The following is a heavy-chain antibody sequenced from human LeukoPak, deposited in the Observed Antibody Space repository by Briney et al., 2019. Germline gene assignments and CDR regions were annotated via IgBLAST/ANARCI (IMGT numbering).Heavy chain of an antibody. Sequence: PGGPLRLSCAASGFTFSSYWMHWVRQAPGKGLVWVSRINSDGSSTSYADSVKGRFTISRDNAKNTLYLQMNSLRAEDTAVYYCARDTIFVDYYMDVWGKGTTVTVSS. CDR2: INSDGSST. J-gene: IGHJ6*03. CDR3: ARDTIFVDYYMDV. D-gene: IGHD3-3*01. V-gene: IGHV3-74*01. CDR1: GFTFSSYW.